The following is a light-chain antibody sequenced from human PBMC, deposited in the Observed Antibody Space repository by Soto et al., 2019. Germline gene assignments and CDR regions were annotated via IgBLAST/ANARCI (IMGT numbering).Light chain of an antibody. CDR2: DVS. Sequence: QSVLAQPASVSGSPGQSITISCPGTSSDVCGYTYAPWYQQHPGKAPKLMIYDVSNRPSGVSNRFSGSKPGNTASLTISGLQAEDEADYYCSSYTSSSTRLYVFGTGTKVTVL. J-gene: IGLJ1*01. V-gene: IGLV2-14*01. CDR1: SSDVCGYTY. CDR3: SSYTSSSTRLYV.